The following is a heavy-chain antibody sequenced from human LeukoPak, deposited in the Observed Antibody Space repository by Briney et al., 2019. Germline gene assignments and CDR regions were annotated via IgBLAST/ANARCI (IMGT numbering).Heavy chain of an antibody. CDR3: ASPEGRNYYFDY. D-gene: IGHD1-7*01. CDR1: GGSFSGYY. V-gene: IGHV4-34*01. J-gene: IGHJ4*02. CDR2: INHSGST. Sequence: SSETLSLACAVYGGSFSGYYWSWIRQPPGKVLEWIGEINHSGSTNYNPSLKSRVTISVDTSNNQFSLKLSSVTAADTAMYYCASPEGRNYYFDYWGQGTLVTVSS.